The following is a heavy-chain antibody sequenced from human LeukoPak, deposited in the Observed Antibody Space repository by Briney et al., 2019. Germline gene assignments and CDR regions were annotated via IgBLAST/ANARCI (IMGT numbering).Heavy chain of an antibody. Sequence: GGSLRLSCAASGFTFSSYAMTWVRQAPGKGLEWVSTISAVGGATYLADSVKGRFTISRDNSKNTLHLQMTSLRAEDTAVYYCAKDLDDYNQYYFAYWGQGTLLTVSS. D-gene: IGHD3-16*01. CDR2: ISAVGGAT. CDR3: AKDLDDYNQYYFAY. V-gene: IGHV3-23*01. CDR1: GFTFSSYA. J-gene: IGHJ4*02.